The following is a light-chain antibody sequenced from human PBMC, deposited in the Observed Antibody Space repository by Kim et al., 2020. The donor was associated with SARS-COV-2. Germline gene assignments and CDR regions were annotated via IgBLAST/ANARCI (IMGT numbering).Light chain of an antibody. CDR1: SSDVGGYNY. Sequence: GQSITISCTGTSSDVGGYNYVSWYQQHPGKAPKLMIYDVSNRPSGVSNRFSGSKSGNTASLTISGLQAEDEADYYCSSYTSSSTRVFGGGTQLNVL. J-gene: IGLJ2*01. V-gene: IGLV2-14*03. CDR2: DVS. CDR3: SSYTSSSTRV.